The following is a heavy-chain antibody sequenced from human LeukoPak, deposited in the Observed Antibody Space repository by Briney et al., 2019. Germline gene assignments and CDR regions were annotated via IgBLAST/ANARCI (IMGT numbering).Heavy chain of an antibody. V-gene: IGHV4-59*01. J-gene: IGHJ4*02. CDR1: GGSISSYY. D-gene: IGHD3-22*01. CDR2: IYYSGST. Sequence: PSETLSLTCTVSGGSISSYYWSWIRQPPGKGLEWSGYIYYSGSTNYNPSLKSRVTISVDTSKNQFSLKLSSVTAADTAVYYCARGGHYYDSSGYYYDYWGQGTLVTVSS. CDR3: ARGGHYYDSSGYYYDY.